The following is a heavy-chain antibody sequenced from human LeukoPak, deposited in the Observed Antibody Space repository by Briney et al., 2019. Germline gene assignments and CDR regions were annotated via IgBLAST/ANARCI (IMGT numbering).Heavy chain of an antibody. V-gene: IGHV1-2*02. CDR1: GYTFTGYY. D-gene: IGHD2-15*01. Sequence: ASVKVSCKPSGYTFTGYYMHWVRQAPGQGPEWMGWINPNSGGTNYAQKFQGRVTMTRDTSISTAYMELSRLRSDDTAVYYCARVRFYCSGGSCTSGNNWFDPWGQGTLVTVSS. CDR3: ARVRFYCSGGSCTSGNNWFDP. CDR2: INPNSGGT. J-gene: IGHJ5*02.